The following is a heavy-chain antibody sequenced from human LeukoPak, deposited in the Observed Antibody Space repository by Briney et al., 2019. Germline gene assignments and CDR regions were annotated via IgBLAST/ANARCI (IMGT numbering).Heavy chain of an antibody. CDR2: ISYSGSNI. CDR1: GFTFSSYE. V-gene: IGHV3-48*03. CDR3: ARVEHTAMAHDY. D-gene: IGHD5-18*01. Sequence: HPGGSLRLSCAASGFTFSSYEMNWVRQAPGKGLEWVSYISYSGSNIYYADSVKGRFTISRDNAKNSLYLQMNSLRAEDTAVYYCARVEHTAMAHDYWGQGTLVTVSS. J-gene: IGHJ4*02.